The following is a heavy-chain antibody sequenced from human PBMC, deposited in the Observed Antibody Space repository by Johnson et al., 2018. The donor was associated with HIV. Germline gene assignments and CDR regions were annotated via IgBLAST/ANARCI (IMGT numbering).Heavy chain of an antibody. CDR2: ISPDESKT. V-gene: IGHV3-74*01. D-gene: IGHD2-15*01. CDR1: GFSFSNYW. Sequence: VQLVESGGDLVQPGGSLRLSCVASGFSFSNYWMHWVRQAPGKGPVWVSRISPDESKTDYADSVKGRFTISRDNAKNTLHLQMNSLRAEDTAVYDCARDMEAYCSGGSCYSAAFDIWGQGTMVTVSS. CDR3: ARDMEAYCSGGSCYSAAFDI. J-gene: IGHJ3*02.